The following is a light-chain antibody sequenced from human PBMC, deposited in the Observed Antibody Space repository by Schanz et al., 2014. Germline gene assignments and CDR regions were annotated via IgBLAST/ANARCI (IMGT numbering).Light chain of an antibody. CDR2: EVS. CDR3: SSYTSSSSYV. J-gene: IGLJ1*01. V-gene: IGLV2-8*01. Sequence: QSALTQPPSASGSPGQSVTISCTGTSSDVGGYKYVSWYQQHPGKAPKLMIYEVSKRPSGVPDRFSASKSGNTASLTVSGLQAEDEADYYCSSYTSSSSYVFGTGTKLTVL. CDR1: SSDVGGYKY.